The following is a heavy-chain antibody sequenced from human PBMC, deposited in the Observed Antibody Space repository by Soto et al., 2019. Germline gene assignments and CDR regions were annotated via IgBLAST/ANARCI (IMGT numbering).Heavy chain of an antibody. Sequence: SETLSLTCTVSGGSISSYYWSWIRQPPGKGLEWIGYIYYSGSTNYNPPLKSRVTISVDTSKNQFSLKLSSVTAADTAVYYCARDRDTAMVGLGYWGQGTLVTVS. V-gene: IGHV4-59*01. CDR2: IYYSGST. D-gene: IGHD5-18*01. CDR1: GGSISSYY. J-gene: IGHJ4*02. CDR3: ARDRDTAMVGLGY.